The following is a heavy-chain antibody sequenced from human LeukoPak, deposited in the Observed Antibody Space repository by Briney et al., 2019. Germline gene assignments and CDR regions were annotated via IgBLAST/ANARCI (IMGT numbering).Heavy chain of an antibody. CDR3: ARDPGDCTNGVCYVFDY. V-gene: IGHV4-61*02. Sequence: PSQTLSLTCTVSGGSIRSGNYYWSWIRQAAGKGPEWIGRVYSSGSTNYNPSLKSRVTISIDTSKNQFSLKLSSVTAADTAVYYCARDPGDCTNGVCYVFDYWGQGTLVTVSS. CDR2: VYSSGST. J-gene: IGHJ4*02. D-gene: IGHD2-8*01. CDR1: GGSIRSGNYY.